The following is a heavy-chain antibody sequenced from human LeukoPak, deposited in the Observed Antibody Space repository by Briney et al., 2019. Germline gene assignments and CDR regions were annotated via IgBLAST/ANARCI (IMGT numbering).Heavy chain of an antibody. CDR3: ARRGRVDYVGPQSYFDH. CDR2: IYPDDSDT. D-gene: IGHD3/OR15-3a*01. Sequence: GESLKISCRGSGYGFSIHWIAWVRQMPGKGLEWMGVIYPDDSDTTYSPSFQGQITISADKSISSAYLHLSGLKASDTATYFCARRGRVDYVGPQSYFDHWGQGSLVTVSS. V-gene: IGHV5-51*01. J-gene: IGHJ4*02. CDR1: GYGFSIHW.